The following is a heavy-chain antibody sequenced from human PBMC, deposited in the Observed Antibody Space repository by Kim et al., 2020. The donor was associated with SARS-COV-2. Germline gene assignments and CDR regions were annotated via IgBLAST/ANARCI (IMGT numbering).Heavy chain of an antibody. CDR1: GFTFSSYG. D-gene: IGHD2-2*01. J-gene: IGHJ6*02. CDR2: ISYDGSNK. V-gene: IGHV3-33*05. Sequence: GGSLRLSCAASGFTFSSYGMHWVRQAPGKGLEWVAVISYDGSNKYYADSVKGRFTISRDNSKNTLYLQMNSLRAEDTAVYYCARDAVDCSSTSCYSAWTYYYYGMDVWGQGTTVRLL. CDR3: ARDAVDCSSTSCYSAWTYYYYGMDV.